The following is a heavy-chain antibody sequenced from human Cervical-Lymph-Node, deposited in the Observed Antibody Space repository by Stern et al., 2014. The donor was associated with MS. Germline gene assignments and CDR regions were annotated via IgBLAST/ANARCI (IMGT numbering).Heavy chain of an antibody. D-gene: IGHD2-21*02. V-gene: IGHV1-69*09. CDR3: ARDTAIPQDY. CDR1: GGTFSSYA. CDR2: IIPILGIA. J-gene: IGHJ4*02. Sequence: VQLVESGAEVKKPGSSVKVSCKASGGTFSSYAISWVRQAPGQGLEWMGRIIPILGIANYAQKFQGRVTITADKSTSTAYMELSSLRSEDKAVYYCARDTAIPQDYWGQGTLVTVSS.